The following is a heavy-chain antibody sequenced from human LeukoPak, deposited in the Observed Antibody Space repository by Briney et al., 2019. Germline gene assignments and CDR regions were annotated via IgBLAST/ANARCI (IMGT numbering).Heavy chain of an antibody. CDR2: ISGSGGRT. D-gene: IGHD3-22*01. CDR1: GFSFSVYA. Sequence: PGGSLRLSCAASGFSFSVYAMSWVRQTPGKGLEWVSGISGSGGRTYSAESVKGRFTISRDNSRKTLYLQMTSLRAEDTAVYYCARGGGNFDRSGYYEYYFDYWGQGTLVTVSS. V-gene: IGHV3-23*01. J-gene: IGHJ4*02. CDR3: ARGGGNFDRSGYYEYYFDY.